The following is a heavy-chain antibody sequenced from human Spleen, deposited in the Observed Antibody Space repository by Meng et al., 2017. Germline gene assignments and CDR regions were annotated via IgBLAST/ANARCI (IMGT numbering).Heavy chain of an antibody. CDR1: AWSFSYYY. CDR3: TRGPTTMAHDFDY. J-gene: IGHJ4*02. Sequence: QVQLKQRAPGLVSPSATRALTCVVSAWSFSYYYRCWIRQPPRKVLQWIGEINHSGSTNYNPSLENRATISVDTSQNNLSLKLSSVTAAASAVYYCTRGPTTMAHDFDYWGQGTLVTVSS. V-gene: IGHV4-34*01. D-gene: IGHD4-11*01. CDR2: INHSGST.